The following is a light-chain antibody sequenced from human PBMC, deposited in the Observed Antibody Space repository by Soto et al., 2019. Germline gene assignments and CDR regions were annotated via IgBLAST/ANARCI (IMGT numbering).Light chain of an antibody. CDR2: GAS. J-gene: IGKJ2*01. V-gene: IGKV3-15*01. CDR3: QQYNIWPHT. CDR1: QSVSSD. Sequence: EIVMTQSPATLSVSPGERATLSCRASQSVSSDLAWYLQKPGQAPSLLVYGASTRATGMPARFSGNGSGTEFTLTISSLQSEDFAVYYCQQYNIWPHTFGQGTKLEIK.